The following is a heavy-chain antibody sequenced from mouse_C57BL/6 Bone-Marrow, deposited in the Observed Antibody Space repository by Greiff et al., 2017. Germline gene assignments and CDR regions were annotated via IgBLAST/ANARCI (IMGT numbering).Heavy chain of an antibody. Sequence: EVQLQQSGPELVKPGASVKIPCKASGYTFTDYNMDWVKQSHGKSLEWIGDINPNNGGTIYNQKFKGKATLTVDKSSSTAYMELRSLTSEDTAVYYCATVPNWYWYFDVWGTGTTVTVSS. CDR2: INPNNGGT. CDR1: GYTFTDYN. CDR3: ATVPNWYWYFDV. J-gene: IGHJ1*03. V-gene: IGHV1-18*01. D-gene: IGHD4-1*01.